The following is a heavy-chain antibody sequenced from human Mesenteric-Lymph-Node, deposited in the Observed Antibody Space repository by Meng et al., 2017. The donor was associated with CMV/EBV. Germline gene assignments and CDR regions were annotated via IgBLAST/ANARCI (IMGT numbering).Heavy chain of an antibody. CDR3: ARALATITTWYFDL. CDR1: GGSVSGYY. J-gene: IGHJ2*01. Sequence: AVYGGSVSGYYWSWIRQTPGKGLEWIGEINHRGSTNYNPSLKSRVTISVDTSKNQFSLKLSSVTAADTAVYYCARALATITTWYFDLWGRGTLVTVSS. CDR2: INHRGST. D-gene: IGHD5-12*01. V-gene: IGHV4-34*01.